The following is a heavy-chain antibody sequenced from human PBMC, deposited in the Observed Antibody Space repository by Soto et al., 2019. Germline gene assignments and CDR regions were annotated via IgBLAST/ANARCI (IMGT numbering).Heavy chain of an antibody. CDR3: AMDYGDRPEYFKH. CDR1: GYTFTSYG. D-gene: IGHD4-17*01. CDR2: ISPLKGRT. J-gene: IGHJ1*01. V-gene: IGHV1-18*04. Sequence: QVQLVQSGPDLKRPGASMKVSCKASGYTFTSYGMSWVRQAPGQGLEWMAWISPLKGRTQYSQKAQGRVTLSTDTSSNTAYMEMKTLRVDDTAVYYCAMDYGDRPEYFKHWGQGPLVTVS.